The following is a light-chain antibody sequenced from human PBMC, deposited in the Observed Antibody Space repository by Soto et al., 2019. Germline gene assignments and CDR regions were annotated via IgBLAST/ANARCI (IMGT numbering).Light chain of an antibody. V-gene: IGLV2-23*01. CDR3: CSYAGSSSLV. CDR2: EGS. CDR1: SSDIGSYNL. J-gene: IGLJ3*02. Sequence: QSALTQPASVSGSPGQSITISCTGTSSDIGSYNLGSWYQQHPGKAPKVMIYEGSKRPSGVSNRFSGSKSGNTASLTISGLQAEDEADYYCCSYAGSSSLVFGGGTKLTVL.